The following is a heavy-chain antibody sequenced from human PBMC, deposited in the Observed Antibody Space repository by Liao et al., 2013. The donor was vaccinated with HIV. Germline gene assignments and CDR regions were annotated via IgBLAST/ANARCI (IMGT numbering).Heavy chain of an antibody. D-gene: IGHD3-10*01. CDR1: GDSITSYY. V-gene: IGHV4-4*07. J-gene: IGHJ6*03. Sequence: QVQLQESGPGLVKPSETLSLTCTVSGDSITSYYWSWIRQPAGKGLEWIGRFSSGSINYNSSLKNRVTMSLDTSKNQFSLKLSSVTAADTAVYYCARTRRHYGSKIVHYYYFYMDVWGERDHGHRLL. CDR2: FSSGSI. CDR3: ARTRRHYGSKIVHYYYFYMDV.